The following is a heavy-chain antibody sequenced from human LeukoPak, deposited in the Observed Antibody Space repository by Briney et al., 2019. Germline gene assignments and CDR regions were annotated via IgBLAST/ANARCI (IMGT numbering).Heavy chain of an antibody. CDR2: ISGSGGST. V-gene: IGHV3-23*01. Sequence: GGSLILSCAASGFTFSSYAMSWARQAPGKGLEWVSAISGSGGSTYYADSVKGRFTISRDNSKNTLYLQMNSLRAEDTAVYYYAKGELLWFGELPPFDYWGQGTLVTVSS. CDR1: GFTFSSYA. CDR3: AKGELLWFGELPPFDY. J-gene: IGHJ4*02. D-gene: IGHD3-10*01.